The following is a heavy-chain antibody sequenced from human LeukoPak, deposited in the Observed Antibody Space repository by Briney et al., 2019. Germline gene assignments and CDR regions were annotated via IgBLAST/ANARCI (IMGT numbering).Heavy chain of an antibody. J-gene: IGHJ2*01. D-gene: IGHD3-10*01. V-gene: IGHV4-30-2*01. Sequence: SQTLSLTCTVSGGSISSGDYYWSWIRQPPGKGLEWIGYIYHSGSTYYNPSLKSRVTISVDRSKNQFSLKLSSVTAADTAVYYCARGDTMVRGVGYWYFDLWGRGTLVTVSS. CDR2: IYHSGST. CDR3: ARGDTMVRGVGYWYFDL. CDR1: GGSISSGDYY.